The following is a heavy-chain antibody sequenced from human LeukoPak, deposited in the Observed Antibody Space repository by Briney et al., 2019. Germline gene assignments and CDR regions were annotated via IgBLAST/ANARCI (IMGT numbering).Heavy chain of an antibody. D-gene: IGHD6-13*01. J-gene: IGHJ4*02. Sequence: SETLSLTCTVSGGSISSSPYYWGWIRQPPGTGLEWIGSIYYSGSTYYNPSLKSRVTISVDTSKNQFSLKLSSVTAADTAVYYCARGTIAAAGSGTYFDYWGQGTLVTVSS. CDR1: GGSISSSPYY. CDR2: IYYSGST. CDR3: ARGTIAAAGSGTYFDY. V-gene: IGHV4-39*07.